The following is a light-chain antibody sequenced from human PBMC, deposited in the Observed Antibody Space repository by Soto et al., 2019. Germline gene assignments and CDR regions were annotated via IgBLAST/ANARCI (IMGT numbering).Light chain of an antibody. CDR3: QHYNSYSEA. CDR2: KAS. Sequence: DSQMTKSPSTLYASIGDRVTIPCRASESIRTWLAWYQHKPGKAPKLLIYKASTLKSGVPSRFSGSGSGTEFTLTISSLQPDDFATYYCQHYNSYSEAFGQGTNVDI. J-gene: IGKJ1*01. V-gene: IGKV1-5*03. CDR1: ESIRTW.